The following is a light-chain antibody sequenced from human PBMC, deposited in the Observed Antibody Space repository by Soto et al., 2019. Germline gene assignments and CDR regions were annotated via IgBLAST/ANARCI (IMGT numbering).Light chain of an antibody. CDR3: QSYDSSLGV. J-gene: IGLJ1*01. CDR1: SSNIGAGYD. V-gene: IGLV1-40*01. Sequence: SVLTQPPSLSGAPGQRVTISCTGSSSNIGAGYDVHWYQQLPGTAPKLLIYGNSNRPSGVPDRFSGSKSGTSASLAITGLQAEDEADYYCQSYDSSLGVFGTGTKVTVL. CDR2: GNS.